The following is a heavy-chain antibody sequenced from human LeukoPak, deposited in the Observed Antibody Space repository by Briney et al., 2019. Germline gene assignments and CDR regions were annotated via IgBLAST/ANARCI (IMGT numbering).Heavy chain of an antibody. CDR3: ARDLHDFWSGYSNYYYYYMDV. J-gene: IGHJ6*03. Sequence: GGSLRLSCAASGFTFSSYAMSWVRQAPGKGLEWVSAISGSGGSTYYADSVKGRFTISRDNSKNTLYLQMNSLRAEDTAVYYCARDLHDFWSGYSNYYYYYMDVWGKGTTVTVSS. V-gene: IGHV3-23*01. CDR1: GFTFSSYA. D-gene: IGHD3-3*01. CDR2: ISGSGGST.